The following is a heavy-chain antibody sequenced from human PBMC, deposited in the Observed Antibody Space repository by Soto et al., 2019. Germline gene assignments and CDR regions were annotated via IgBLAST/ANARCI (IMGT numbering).Heavy chain of an antibody. J-gene: IGHJ5*02. CDR2: IYYIGST. CDR1: GGSISSSSYY. CDR3: ALHLICSGGRRYNWFDP. Sequence: SETLSLTCTVSGGSISSSSYYCGWIRQPPGKGLEWIGSIYYIGSTYYNPSLKSRVTISVDTSKNQFSLKLSSVTAADTAVYYFALHLICSGGRRYNWFDPWGQGALVSVSS. D-gene: IGHD2-15*01. V-gene: IGHV4-39*01.